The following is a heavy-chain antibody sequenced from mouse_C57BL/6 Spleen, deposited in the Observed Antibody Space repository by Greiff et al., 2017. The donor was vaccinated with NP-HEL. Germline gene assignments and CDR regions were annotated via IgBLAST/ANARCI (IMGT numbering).Heavy chain of an antibody. D-gene: IGHD1-1*01. Sequence: EVKVVESGGGLVQPGGSMKLSCVASGFTFSNYWMNWVRQSPEKGLEWVAQIRLKSDNYATHYAESVKGRFTISRDDSKSSVYLQMNNLRAEDTGIYYCTVLITTVVGDYWGQGTSVTVSS. J-gene: IGHJ4*01. CDR3: TVLITTVVGDY. CDR2: IRLKSDNYAT. V-gene: IGHV6-3*01. CDR1: GFTFSNYW.